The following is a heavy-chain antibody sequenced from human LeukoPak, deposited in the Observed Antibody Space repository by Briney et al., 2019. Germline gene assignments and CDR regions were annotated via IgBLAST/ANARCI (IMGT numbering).Heavy chain of an antibody. CDR3: AKDGGTHFDH. Sequence: QPGGSLRLSCAASGFTFSSYEMNWVRQAPGKGLEWVSYISSSGSTIYYADSVKGRFTISRDNAKNSLYLHMNTLRADDTAVYYCAKDGGTHFDHWGQGTLVTVSS. CDR2: ISSSGSTI. CDR1: GFTFSSYE. D-gene: IGHD1-26*01. J-gene: IGHJ4*02. V-gene: IGHV3-48*03.